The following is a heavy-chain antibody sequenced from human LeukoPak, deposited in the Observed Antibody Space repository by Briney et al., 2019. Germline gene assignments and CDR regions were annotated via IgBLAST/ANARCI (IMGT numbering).Heavy chain of an antibody. CDR2: IYYSGST. J-gene: IGHJ5*02. CDR3: ARGWYYYDSSGYCFDP. D-gene: IGHD3-22*01. Sequence: SETLSLTCTVSGGSISSYYWSWIRQPPGKGLEWIGYIYYSGSTNYNPSLKSRVTISVDTSKNQFSLKLSSETAADTAVYYCARGWYYYDSSGYCFDPWGQGTLVTVSS. CDR1: GGSISSYY. V-gene: IGHV4-59*01.